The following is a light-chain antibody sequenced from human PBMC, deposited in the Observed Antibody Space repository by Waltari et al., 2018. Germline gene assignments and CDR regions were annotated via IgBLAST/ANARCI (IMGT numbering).Light chain of an antibody. J-gene: IGKJ4*01. CDR2: GSS. CDR1: QTTYTN. V-gene: IGKV3-15*01. CDR3: QQYSRWPLT. Sequence: DTVMTQSQATLSVSPGEGATLSCRASQTTYTNLAWYQQKPGQVPRLLIYGSSTRATGIPARFSGSGSGTEFTLTISSLQSEDFAVYYCQQYSRWPLTFGGGTKVEIK.